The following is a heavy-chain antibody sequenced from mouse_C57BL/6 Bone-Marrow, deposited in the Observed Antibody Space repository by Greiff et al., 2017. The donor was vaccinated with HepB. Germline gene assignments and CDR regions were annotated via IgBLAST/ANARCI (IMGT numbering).Heavy chain of an antibody. J-gene: IGHJ1*03. D-gene: IGHD1-1*01. CDR3: ARRSTVVARNWYFDV. V-gene: IGHV1-72*01. CDR1: WYTFPSYW. Sequence: VPLQPPGAELVKPGASVKLSCKASWYTFPSYWIHRVKPRPGRGLEWIGRIDPNSGGTKYNEKFKSKATLTVDKPSSTAYMQLSSLTSEDSAVYYCARRSTVVARNWYFDVWGTGTTVTVSS. CDR2: IDPNSGGT.